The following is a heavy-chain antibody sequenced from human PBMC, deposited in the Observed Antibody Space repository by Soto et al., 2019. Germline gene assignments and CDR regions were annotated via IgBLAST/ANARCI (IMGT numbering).Heavy chain of an antibody. D-gene: IGHD4-17*01. Sequence: GESLKISCNGSGYSFTSYWIGWVRQMPGKGLEWMGIIYPGDSDTRYSPSFQGQVTISADKSISTAYLQWSSLKASDTAMYYCARHSYGDLQNEYFQHWGQGTLVTVSS. J-gene: IGHJ1*01. CDR1: GYSFTSYW. CDR3: ARHSYGDLQNEYFQH. CDR2: IYPGDSDT. V-gene: IGHV5-51*01.